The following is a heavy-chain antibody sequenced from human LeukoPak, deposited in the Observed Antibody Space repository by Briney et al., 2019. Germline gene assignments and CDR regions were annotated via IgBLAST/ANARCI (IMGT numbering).Heavy chain of an antibody. D-gene: IGHD3-22*01. CDR1: GFTFDDYA. CDR2: ISWNSGSI. Sequence: PGGSLRLSCAASGFTFDDYAMHWVRHAPGKGLEWVSGISWNSGSIGYADSVKGRFTISRDNAKNSLYLQMNSLRAEDTALYYCAKGVTMIAVGLLDAFDIWGQGTMVTVSS. V-gene: IGHV3-9*01. J-gene: IGHJ3*02. CDR3: AKGVTMIAVGLLDAFDI.